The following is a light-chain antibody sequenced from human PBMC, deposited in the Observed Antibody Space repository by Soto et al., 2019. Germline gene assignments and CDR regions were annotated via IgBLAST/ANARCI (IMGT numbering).Light chain of an antibody. J-gene: IGLJ1*01. V-gene: IGLV2-8*01. Sequence: QSALTQPPSASGSPGQSVTISCTGTSSDVGGYNSVSWYQHHPGKAPKLMIYEVSKRPSGVPDRFSGSKSANTASLTVSGLLAEVEADYYCSSYAGSNNYVFGTGTKLTVL. CDR1: SSDVGGYNS. CDR3: SSYAGSNNYV. CDR2: EVS.